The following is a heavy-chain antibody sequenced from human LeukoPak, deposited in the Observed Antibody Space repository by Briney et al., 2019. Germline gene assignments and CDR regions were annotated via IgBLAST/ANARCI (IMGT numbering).Heavy chain of an antibody. V-gene: IGHV1-69*04. Sequence: SVKVFCKASGRTFSSYTISWVRQAPGQGLEWMGRIIPILGIANYAQKFQGRVTITADKSTSTAYMELSSLRSEDTAVYYCARDLEAVVVVPAAYTPFDPWGQGTLVTVSS. CDR3: ARDLEAVVVVPAAYTPFDP. CDR1: GRTFSSYT. CDR2: IIPILGIA. J-gene: IGHJ5*02. D-gene: IGHD2-2*01.